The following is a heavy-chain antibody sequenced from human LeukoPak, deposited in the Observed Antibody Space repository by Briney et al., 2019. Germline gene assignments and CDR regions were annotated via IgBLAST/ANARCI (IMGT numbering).Heavy chain of an antibody. Sequence: PGGSLRLSCAASGFTFSSYGMHWVRQAPGKGLEWVAVISYDGSNKYYADSVKGRFTTSRDNSKNTLYLQMNSLKTEDTAVYYCTTDLGGLVVVTAYYYGMDVWAKGPRSPSP. J-gene: IGHJ6*02. CDR3: TTDLGGLVVVTAYYYGMDV. CDR2: ISYDGSNK. CDR1: GFTFSSYG. V-gene: IGHV3-30*03. D-gene: IGHD2-21*02.